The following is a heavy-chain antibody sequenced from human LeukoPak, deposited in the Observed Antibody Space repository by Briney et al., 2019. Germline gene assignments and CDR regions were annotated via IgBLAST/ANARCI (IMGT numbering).Heavy chain of an antibody. CDR2: IYYSGST. D-gene: IGHD6-13*01. Sequence: SETLSLTCTVPGGSISSYYWSWIRQPPGKGLEWIGYIYYSGSTNYNPSLKSRVTISVDTSKNQFYLKLSSVTAADTAVYYCARHYSSSWYVRYFDYWGQGTLVTVSS. CDR3: ARHYSSSWYVRYFDY. CDR1: GGSISSYY. J-gene: IGHJ4*02. V-gene: IGHV4-59*08.